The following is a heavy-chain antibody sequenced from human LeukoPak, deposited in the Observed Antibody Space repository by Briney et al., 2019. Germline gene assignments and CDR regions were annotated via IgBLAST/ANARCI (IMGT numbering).Heavy chain of an antibody. V-gene: IGHV3-30*02. CDR3: ARDLHWGASDY. CDR2: IRYDGSNK. CDR1: GFTFSSYG. Sequence: GGSLRLSCAASGFTFSSYGMHWVRQAPGKGLEWVAFIRYDGSNKYYADSVKGRFTISRDNSKNTLYLQMNSLRPEDTAVYYCARDLHWGASDYWGQGTLVTVSS. J-gene: IGHJ4*02. D-gene: IGHD1-26*01.